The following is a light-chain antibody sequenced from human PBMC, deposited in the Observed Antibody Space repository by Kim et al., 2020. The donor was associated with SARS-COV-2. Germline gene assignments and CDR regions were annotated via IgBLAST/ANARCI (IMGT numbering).Light chain of an antibody. CDR3: QQFEDFPIT. CDR2: HAS. Sequence: ASVGDRVTITCQASQDIRNYLNWYQQKPGKAPNLLIYHASKLERGVPSRFSGSGSGTDFTFTISSLQPEDFATYYCQQFEDFPITFGQGTRLEIK. J-gene: IGKJ5*01. V-gene: IGKV1-33*01. CDR1: QDIRNY.